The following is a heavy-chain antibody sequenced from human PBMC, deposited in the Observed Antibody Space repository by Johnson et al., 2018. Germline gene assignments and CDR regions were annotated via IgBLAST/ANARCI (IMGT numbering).Heavy chain of an antibody. CDR2: ISAGWGNL. CDR1: GFTFSSFS. J-gene: IGHJ6*04. V-gene: IGHV3-48*02. Sequence: VQLVESGGGLVQPGGSLRLSCAAVGFTFSSFSMSWVRQAPGKGPEWVSYISAGWGNLYYAASVKGRFTSSRDKAKNSLDVQKNSLGDEDTAVYYCAREGGGYPVDVWGKGTTVTVSS. CDR3: AREGGGYPVDV. D-gene: IGHD1-1*01.